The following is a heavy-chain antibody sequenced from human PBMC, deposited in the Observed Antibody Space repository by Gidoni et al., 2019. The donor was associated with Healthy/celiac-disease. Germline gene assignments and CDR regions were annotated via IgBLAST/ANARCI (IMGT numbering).Heavy chain of an antibody. CDR3: ARVTLNYDFWSGYSLDDAFDI. CDR2: MNPNSGNT. Sequence: QVPLVQSGAEVKKPGASVKVSCKASGYTLNSYDINWVRQATGQGREWMGWMNPNSGNTGDAQKFQGRVTMTRNTSISTAYMELSSLRSEDTAVYYCARVTLNYDFWSGYSLDDAFDIWGQGTMVTVSS. V-gene: IGHV1-8*01. D-gene: IGHD3-3*01. J-gene: IGHJ3*02. CDR1: GYTLNSYD.